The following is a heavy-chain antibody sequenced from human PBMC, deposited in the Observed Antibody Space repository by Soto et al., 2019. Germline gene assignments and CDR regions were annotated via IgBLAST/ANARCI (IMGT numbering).Heavy chain of an antibody. D-gene: IGHD2-15*01. J-gene: IGHJ5*02. V-gene: IGHV4-4*07. CDR3: ARGNVVVAATGLDWFDP. CDR1: GGSISSYY. Sequence: PSETLSLTCTVSGGSISSYYWSWIRQPAGKGLEWIGRIYTSGSTNYNPSLKSRVTMSVDTSKNQFSLKLSSVTAADTAVYYCARGNVVVAATGLDWFDPWGQGTLVTVS. CDR2: IYTSGST.